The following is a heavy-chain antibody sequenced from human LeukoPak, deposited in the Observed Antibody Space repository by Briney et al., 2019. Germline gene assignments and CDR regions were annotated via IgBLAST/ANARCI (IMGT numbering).Heavy chain of an antibody. J-gene: IGHJ4*02. CDR3: AKGTARVMAVAGRGYFDY. CDR1: GFTFDDYA. Sequence: GGSLRLSCAASGFTFDDYAMHWVRQAPGKGLEWVSGISWNSGSIGYADSVKGRFTISRDNAKNSLYLQMNSLRAEDMALYYCAKGTARVMAVAGRGYFDYWGQGTLVTVSS. D-gene: IGHD6-19*01. V-gene: IGHV3-9*03. CDR2: ISWNSGSI.